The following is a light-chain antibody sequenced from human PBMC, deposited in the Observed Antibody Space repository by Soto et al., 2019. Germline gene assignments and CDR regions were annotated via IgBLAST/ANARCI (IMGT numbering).Light chain of an antibody. J-gene: IGKJ2*01. CDR1: QSISGW. CDR2: KAS. V-gene: IGKV1-5*03. CDR3: QQYNSYSRT. Sequence: DIQMTQSPSTLSASVGDRVTITCRASQSISGWLAWYQQKPGKAPKLLIYKASSLESGVPSRFSGSGSGTEFTLTISSLQPDVFATYYCQQYNSYSRTFGLGTKLEIK.